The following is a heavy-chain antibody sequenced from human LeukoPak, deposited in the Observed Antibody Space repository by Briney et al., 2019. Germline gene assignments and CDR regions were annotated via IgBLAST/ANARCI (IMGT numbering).Heavy chain of an antibody. CDR2: IYPGDSDT. J-gene: IGHJ4*02. Sequence: PGESLKISCKGSGYSFTNYWIGWVRQMPGKGLEWMGIIYPGDSDTRYSPSFQGQVSISADKSISIAYLQWSSLKASDNAMYYCARLVRFGEFDYWGQGTLVTVSS. D-gene: IGHD3-10*01. V-gene: IGHV5-51*01. CDR3: ARLVRFGEFDY. CDR1: GYSFTNYW.